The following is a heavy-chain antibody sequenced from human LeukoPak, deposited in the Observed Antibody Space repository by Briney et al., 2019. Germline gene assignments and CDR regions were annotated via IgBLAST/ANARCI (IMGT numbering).Heavy chain of an antibody. J-gene: IGHJ4*02. CDR1: GFTVSSNY. CDR3: ARQITDY. Sequence: PGGSLRLSCAASGFTVSSNYMSWVRQAPGKGLEGVSGSYSGGSTYYVDSVMGRFTISRHNSKNTLYLQMNSLRAEDTAVYYCARQITDYWGQGTLVTVSS. V-gene: IGHV3-53*01. CDR2: SYSGGST. D-gene: IGHD3-16*01.